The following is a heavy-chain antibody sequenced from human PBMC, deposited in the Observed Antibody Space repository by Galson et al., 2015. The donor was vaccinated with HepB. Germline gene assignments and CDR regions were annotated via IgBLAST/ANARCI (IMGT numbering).Heavy chain of an antibody. V-gene: IGHV4-4*02. CDR3: ARDRLWFGELTYKGSMDV. CDR2: IYHCGST. D-gene: IGHD3-10*01. J-gene: IGHJ6*02. CDR1: GGSISSSDW. Sequence: ETLSLTCAVSGGSISSSDWWSWVRQPPGKGLEWIGEIYHCGSTNYNPSLKSRVTISVDKSKNQFSLKLSSVTAADTAVYYCARDRLWFGELTYKGSMDVWGQGTTVTVSS.